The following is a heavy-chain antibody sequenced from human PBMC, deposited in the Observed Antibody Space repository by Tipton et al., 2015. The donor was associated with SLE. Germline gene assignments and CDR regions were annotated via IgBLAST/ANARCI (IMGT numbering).Heavy chain of an antibody. J-gene: IGHJ6*02. D-gene: IGHD3-10*01. CDR1: GGSVRSGGYY. Sequence: TLSLTCTVSGGSVRSGGYYWSWIRQHPGKGLEWIGYIYYSGSTYYDPSLKSRLSISVDTSENLFSLKLSSVTVADTAVYYCALFPDGLWSHYQYGMDAWGQGTTVTVSS. V-gene: IGHV4-31*03. CDR2: IYYSGST. CDR3: ALFPDGLWSHYQYGMDA.